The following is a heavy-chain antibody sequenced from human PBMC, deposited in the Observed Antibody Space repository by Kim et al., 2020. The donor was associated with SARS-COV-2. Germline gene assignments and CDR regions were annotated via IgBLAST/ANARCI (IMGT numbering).Heavy chain of an antibody. Sequence: SETLSLTCAVYGGSFSGYYWSWIRQPPGKGLEWIGEINHSGSTNYNPSLKSRVTISVDTSKNQFSLKLSSVTAADTAVYYCARALVVTAIRSPFYYWGQGTLVTVSS. V-gene: IGHV4-34*01. CDR1: GGSFSGYY. D-gene: IGHD2-21*02. CDR2: INHSGST. CDR3: ARALVVTAIRSPFYY. J-gene: IGHJ4*02.